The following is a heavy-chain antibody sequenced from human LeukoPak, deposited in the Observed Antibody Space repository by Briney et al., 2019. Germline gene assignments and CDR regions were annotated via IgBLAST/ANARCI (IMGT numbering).Heavy chain of an antibody. CDR2: LRGDTGDA. J-gene: IGHJ4*02. Sequence: GASVKVSCKTSGYMVSAYYMHWVRQAPGQGLEWMGWLRGDTGDADSPQKLKGRVTTTRATATNTAYMQLSRLTYDDTAIYFSARVRDNACDYWGQGTLVTVSS. D-gene: IGHD1-1*01. CDR1: GYMVSAYY. CDR3: ARVRDNACDY. V-gene: IGHV1-2*02.